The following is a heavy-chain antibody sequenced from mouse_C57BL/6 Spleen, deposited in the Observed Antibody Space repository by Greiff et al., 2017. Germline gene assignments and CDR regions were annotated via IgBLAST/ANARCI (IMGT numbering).Heavy chain of an antibody. CDR1: GYSFTGYY. Sequence: VQLQQSGPELVKPGASVKISCKASGYSFTGYYMNWVKQSPEKSLEWIGEINPSTGGTTYNQKFKAKATLTVDKSSSTAYMQLKSLTSEDSSVYYGARSDFITTVGFDYWGQGTTLTVSS. V-gene: IGHV1-42*01. J-gene: IGHJ2*01. CDR2: INPSTGGT. CDR3: ARSDFITTVGFDY. D-gene: IGHD1-1*01.